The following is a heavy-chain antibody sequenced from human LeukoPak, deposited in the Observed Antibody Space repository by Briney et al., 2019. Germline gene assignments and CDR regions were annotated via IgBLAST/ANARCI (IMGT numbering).Heavy chain of an antibody. CDR3: ARVPNSGGYYPSDY. V-gene: IGHV3-48*02. D-gene: IGHD3-22*01. CDR1: GFTFSSYG. J-gene: IGHJ4*02. CDR2: ISLNSDPI. Sequence: GGSLRLSCAASGFTFSSYGMNWVRQAPGKGLEWVSFISLNSDPIYYADSVQGRFAVSRDNAKNSLFLQMSSLRDEDTAVYYCARVPNSGGYYPSDYWGQGTLVTVSS.